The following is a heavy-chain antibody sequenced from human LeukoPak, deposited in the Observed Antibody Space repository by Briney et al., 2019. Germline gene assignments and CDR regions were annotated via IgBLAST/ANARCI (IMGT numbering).Heavy chain of an antibody. J-gene: IGHJ4*02. CDR1: GFTFSGST. D-gene: IGHD3-22*01. V-gene: IGHV3-73*01. CDR2: TRSKADSYAT. Sequence: GGSLRLSCAASGFTFSGSTMHWVRQASGKGLEWVGRTRSKADSYATAYAASVKGRFTISREDSKSTAYLQMNSLKTEDTAVYYCTRTYYYDSSGYDTDFDYWGQGTLVTVSS. CDR3: TRTYYYDSSGYDTDFDY.